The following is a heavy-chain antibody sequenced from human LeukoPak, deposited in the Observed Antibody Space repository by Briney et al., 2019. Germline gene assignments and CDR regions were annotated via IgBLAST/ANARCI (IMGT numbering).Heavy chain of an antibody. J-gene: IGHJ5*01. Sequence: PGGSLRLSCLASGFSVDSNYMSWVRQAPGKGLERVSVIYSNGKEYYAESAKGRFTISRDISKNSLDLQMNRLRGDDTAVYYCARESPTSGIDSWGQGTLVIVSS. CDR2: IYSNGKE. CDR3: ARESPTSGIDS. V-gene: IGHV3-53*01. D-gene: IGHD2-15*01. CDR1: GFSVDSNY.